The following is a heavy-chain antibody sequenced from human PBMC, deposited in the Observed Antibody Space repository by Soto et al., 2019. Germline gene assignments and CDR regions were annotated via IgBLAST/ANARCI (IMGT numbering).Heavy chain of an antibody. V-gene: IGHV2-5*02. CDR2: IFWDDDK. J-gene: IGHJ4*02. CDR1: GFSLSTTGVG. Sequence: GPTLVNPTQTLTLTCTFSGFSLSTTGVGVGWIRQPPGKALEWLAVIFWDDDKRYSPSLKSRLTITKDTSKNQVVLRMTNMDPVDTATYFCAHRRQITFGGVITSDFDTWGQESQVTISS. D-gene: IGHD3-16*01. CDR3: AHRRQITFGGVITSDFDT.